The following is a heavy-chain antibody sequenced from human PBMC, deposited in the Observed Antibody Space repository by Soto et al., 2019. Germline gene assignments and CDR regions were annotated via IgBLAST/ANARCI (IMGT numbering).Heavy chain of an antibody. CDR1: GGSFSGYY. CDR3: AREGWGNWFAP. V-gene: IGHV4-34*01. J-gene: IGHJ5*02. D-gene: IGHD1-26*01. CDR2: INHSGST. Sequence: QVQLQQWGAGLLKPSETLSLTCAVYGGSFSGYYWSWIRQPPGKGLEWIGEINHSGSTNYNPSLKSRVTISVDTSKNQFSLKLSSVTAADTAVYYCAREGWGNWFAPWGQGTLVTVSS.